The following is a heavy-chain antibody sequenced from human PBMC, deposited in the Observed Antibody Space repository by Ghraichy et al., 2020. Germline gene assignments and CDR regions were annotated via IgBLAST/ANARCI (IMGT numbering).Heavy chain of an antibody. CDR1: GFTFDDYA. V-gene: IGHV3-9*01. CDR2: ISWNSGSI. D-gene: IGHD6-19*01. CDR3: AKDMGSSGWYNGLDY. Sequence: GGSLRLSCAASGFTFDDYAMHWVRQAPGKGLEWVSGISWNSGSIGYVDSVKGRFTISRDNAKNSLYLQMNSLRAEDTALYYYAKDMGSSGWYNGLDYWGQGTLVTVSS. J-gene: IGHJ4*02.